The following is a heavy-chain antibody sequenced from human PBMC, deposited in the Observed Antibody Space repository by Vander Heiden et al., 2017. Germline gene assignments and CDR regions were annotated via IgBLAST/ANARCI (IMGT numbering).Heavy chain of an antibody. CDR3: ARAGSDIAVAGPFDF. J-gene: IGHJ4*02. D-gene: IGHD6-19*01. Sequence: QVQPVESGGGVVQSGRSLRLSCAASGFTFKTYGMHWVRQAPGKGLEWLAIIWYDGNTKDYADSVKGRFTISRDNSKNTLYLEMSSLRVEDTAIYYCARAGSDIAVAGPFDFWGQGTLVTVSS. V-gene: IGHV3-33*01. CDR2: IWYDGNTK. CDR1: GFTFKTYG.